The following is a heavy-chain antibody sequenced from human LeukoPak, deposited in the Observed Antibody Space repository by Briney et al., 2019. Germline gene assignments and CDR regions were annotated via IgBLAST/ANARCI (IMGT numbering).Heavy chain of an antibody. D-gene: IGHD3-3*01. CDR3: ARGFWSGYYALGYYMDV. Sequence: GSSVKVSCKASGGTFSSYAISWVRQAPGQGLEWMGGIIPIFGTANYAQKFQGRVTITADESTSTAYMGLSSLRSEDTAVYYCARGFWSGYYALGYYMDVWGKGTTVTVSS. V-gene: IGHV1-69*01. CDR1: GGTFSSYA. J-gene: IGHJ6*03. CDR2: IIPIFGTA.